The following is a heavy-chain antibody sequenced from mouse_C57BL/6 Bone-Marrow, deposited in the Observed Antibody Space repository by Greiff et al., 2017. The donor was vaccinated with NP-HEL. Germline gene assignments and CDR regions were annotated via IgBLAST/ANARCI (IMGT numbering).Heavy chain of an antibody. J-gene: IGHJ2*01. D-gene: IGHD2-5*01. V-gene: IGHV1-69*01. CDR3: ARSYYSNYLYYFDY. CDR2: IDPSDSYT. Sequence: QVQLQQSGAELVMPGASVKLSCKASGYTFTSYWMHWVKQRPGQGLEWIGEIDPSDSYTNYNQKFKGKSTLTVDKSSSSAYMQLSSLTSEDSAVYYCARSYYSNYLYYFDYWGQGTTLTVSS. CDR1: GYTFTSYW.